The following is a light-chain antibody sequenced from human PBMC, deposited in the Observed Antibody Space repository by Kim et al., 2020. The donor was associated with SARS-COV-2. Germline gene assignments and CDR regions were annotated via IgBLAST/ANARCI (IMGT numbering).Light chain of an antibody. CDR1: ETVGRN. V-gene: IGKV3-15*01. Sequence: GSPGERVTLSCRASETVGRNVVWYQQRAGQAPRLLIFDASTKLPGVAARFSGSGSETEFTLTISSLQSEDFGVYYCQEYGHRPRTFGQGTKVDIK. J-gene: IGKJ1*01. CDR2: DAS. CDR3: QEYGHRPRT.